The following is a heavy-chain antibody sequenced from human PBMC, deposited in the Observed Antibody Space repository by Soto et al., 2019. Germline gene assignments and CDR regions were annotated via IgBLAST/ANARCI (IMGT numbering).Heavy chain of an antibody. CDR1: GDSVSSNSAA. V-gene: IGHV6-1*01. D-gene: IGHD3-22*01. CDR3: ARLRYDSSGYQRDYYYYYGMDV. J-gene: IGHJ6*02. Sequence: SQTLSLTCVISGDSVSSNSAAWNWIRQSPSRGLEWLGRTYYRSKWYNDYAVSVKSRTTINPDTSKNQFSLQLNSVTPEDTAVYYCARLRYDSSGYQRDYYYYYGMDVWGQGTTVTVSS. CDR2: TYYRSKWYN.